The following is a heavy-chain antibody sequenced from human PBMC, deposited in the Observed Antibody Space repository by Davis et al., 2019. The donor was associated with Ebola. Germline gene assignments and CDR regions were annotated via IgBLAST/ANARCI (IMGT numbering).Heavy chain of an antibody. J-gene: IGHJ6*02. CDR1: GYSFTSYW. CDR3: ARHSRGYYDFWSNYYGMDV. V-gene: IGHV5-10-1*01. CDR2: IDPSDSYT. Sequence: GESLKISCKGSGYSFTSYWISWVRQMPGKGLEWMGRIDPSDSYTNYSPSFQGHVTISVDKSISTAYLQWSSLKASDTAMYYCARHSRGYYDFWSNYYGMDVWGQGTTVTVSS. D-gene: IGHD3-3*01.